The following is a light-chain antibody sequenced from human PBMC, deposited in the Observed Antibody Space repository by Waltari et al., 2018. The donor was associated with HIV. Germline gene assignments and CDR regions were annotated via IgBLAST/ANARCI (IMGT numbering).Light chain of an antibody. CDR1: AGSVTGGQY. CDR3: LLYYSGAWV. V-gene: IGLV7-46*01. J-gene: IGLJ3*02. Sequence: QAVETQEPSLTVSPGRNITLTCGSVAGSVTGGQYPYWFQQKPGQAPSTVIFDTSNKQSGTPARFAGSLLGGRAALTLSGAQPEDEADYYCLLYYSGAWVFGGGTRLTVL. CDR2: DTS.